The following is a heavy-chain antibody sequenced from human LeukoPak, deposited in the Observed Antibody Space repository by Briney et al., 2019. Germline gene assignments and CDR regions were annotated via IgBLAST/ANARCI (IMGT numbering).Heavy chain of an antibody. V-gene: IGHV4-59*08. CDR3: ARSGSYAGFFDY. CDR2: IYYSGST. J-gene: IGHJ4*02. D-gene: IGHD1-26*01. Sequence: PSETLSLTCTVSGGSLSSYYWSWIRQPPGKGLEWIGYIYYSGSTNYNPSLKSRVTISVDTSKNQFSLNLSSVTAADTAVYYCARSGSYAGFFDYWGQGTLVTVSS. CDR1: GGSLSSYY.